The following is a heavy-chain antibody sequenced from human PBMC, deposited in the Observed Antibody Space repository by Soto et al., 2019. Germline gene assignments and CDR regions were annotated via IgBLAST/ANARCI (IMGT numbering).Heavy chain of an antibody. Sequence: SVKVSCKASGGIFSNYAITWVRQAPGQGPEWMGGIIPKFGASNYAQKFQGRVTITADESTTTAYMELSSLRSEDSAVYYCARGSFSSGSHTYYYHDMDVWGQGTTVTVSS. CDR1: GGIFSNYA. V-gene: IGHV1-69*13. D-gene: IGHD6-13*01. CDR3: ARGSFSSGSHTYYYHDMDV. CDR2: IIPKFGAS. J-gene: IGHJ6*02.